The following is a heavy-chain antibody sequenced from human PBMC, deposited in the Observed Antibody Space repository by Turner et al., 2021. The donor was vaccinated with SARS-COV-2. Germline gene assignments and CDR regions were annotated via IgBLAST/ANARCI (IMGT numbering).Heavy chain of an antibody. CDR2: ISSSSSTI. J-gene: IGHJ4*02. V-gene: IGHV3-48*01. CDR3: ARDLGSIAVAN. CDR1: GFTFSRYS. Sequence: EVQLVESGGGLVQPGGSLRLSCAASGFTFSRYSMNWVRQAPGKGLEWVSYISSSSSTIYYADSVKGRFTISRDNAKNSLYLQMNSLRAEDTAVYYCARDLGSIAVANWGQGTLVTVSS. D-gene: IGHD6-19*01.